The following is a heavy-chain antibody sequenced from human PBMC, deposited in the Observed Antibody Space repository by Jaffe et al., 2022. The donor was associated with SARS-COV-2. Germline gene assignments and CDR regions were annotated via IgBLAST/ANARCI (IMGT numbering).Heavy chain of an antibody. CDR2: INHSGST. CDR1: GGSFSGYY. CDR3: ARHGLYYDFWSGYSGGQHYYGMDV. Sequence: QVQLQQWGAGLLKPSETLSLTCAVYGGSFSGYYWSWIRQPPGKGLEWIGEINHSGSTNYNPSLKSRVTISVDTSKNQFSLKLSSVTAADTAVYYCARHGLYYDFWSGYSGGQHYYGMDVWGQGTTVTVSS. J-gene: IGHJ6*02. V-gene: IGHV4-34*01. D-gene: IGHD3-3*01.